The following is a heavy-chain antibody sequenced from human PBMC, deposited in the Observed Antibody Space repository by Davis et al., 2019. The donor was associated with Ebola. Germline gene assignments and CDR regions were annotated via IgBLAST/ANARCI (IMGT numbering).Heavy chain of an antibody. CDR2: INPNDGRT. CDR1: GYTFTNYY. D-gene: IGHD5-24*01. V-gene: IGHV1-46*01. CDR3: ARHAQNRDGYNYNYFDL. J-gene: IGHJ4*02. Sequence: ASVKVSCKASGYTFTNYYMHWVRQAPGQGLEWMGMINPNDGRTIYAQKFQGRVTIIADESTSAAYMEVSSLRFEDTAVYYCARHAQNRDGYNYNYFDLWGQGTLVTVSS.